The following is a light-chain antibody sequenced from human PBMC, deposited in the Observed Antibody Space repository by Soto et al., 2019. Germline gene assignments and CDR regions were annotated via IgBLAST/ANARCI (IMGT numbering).Light chain of an antibody. CDR1: SSNI. CDR2: DNN. V-gene: IGLV1-51*01. Sequence: QSVLTQPPSVSAAPGQKVTISCSGSSSNIVSWYQQLPGTAPKLLIYDNNKRPSGIPDRFSGSKSGTSATLGFTGLQTGDEAEYYCGTWDTSLSAVVFGGGTQLTVL. CDR3: GTWDTSLSAVV. J-gene: IGLJ2*01.